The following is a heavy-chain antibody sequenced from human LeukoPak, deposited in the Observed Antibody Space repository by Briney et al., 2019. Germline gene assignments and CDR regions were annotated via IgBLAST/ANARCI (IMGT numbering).Heavy chain of an antibody. CDR2: INPSDDST. CDR1: GYTFNSSY. Sequence: ASVKVSCKASGYTFNSSYMHWVRQAPGQGLEWMGIINPSDDSTRYAQKFQGRVTMTKDTSTNTVYMHLSSLSSDDTAVYYCARVVDAFDIWGQGTMVTVSS. CDR3: ARVVDAFDI. V-gene: IGHV1-46*02. J-gene: IGHJ3*02.